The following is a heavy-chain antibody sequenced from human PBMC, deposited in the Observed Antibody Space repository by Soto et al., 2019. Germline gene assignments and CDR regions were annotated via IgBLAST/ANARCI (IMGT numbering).Heavy chain of an antibody. V-gene: IGHV1-69*02. J-gene: IGHJ3*02. D-gene: IGHD3-3*01. Sequence: QVQLVQSGAEVKKPGSSVKVSCKASGGTFSSYTISWVRQAPGQGLEWMGRIIPILGIANYAQKFQGRVKITADKTTSTAYMELSSLRSEDTAVYYCARDDFWSCYRSKTAPRSSFGAFDIWGQGTMVTVSS. CDR3: ARDDFWSCYRSKTAPRSSFGAFDI. CDR1: GGTFSSYT. CDR2: IIPILGIA.